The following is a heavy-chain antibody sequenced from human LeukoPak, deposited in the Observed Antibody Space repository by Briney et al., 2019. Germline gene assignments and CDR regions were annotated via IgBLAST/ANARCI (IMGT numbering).Heavy chain of an antibody. Sequence: GESLKISCKGSGYSFTSYWIGWVRQMPGKGLEWMGIIYPGDSDTRYSPSFQGQVTISADKSISTAYLQWSSLKASDTAMYYCARRKSSGYYWDAFDIWGQGTMVTVSS. D-gene: IGHD3-22*01. CDR2: IYPGDSDT. CDR3: ARRKSSGYYWDAFDI. V-gene: IGHV5-51*01. CDR1: GYSFTSYW. J-gene: IGHJ3*02.